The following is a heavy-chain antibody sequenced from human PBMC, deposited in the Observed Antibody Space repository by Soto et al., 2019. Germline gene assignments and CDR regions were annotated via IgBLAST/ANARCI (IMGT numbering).Heavy chain of an antibody. CDR2: ISSSSSYI. Sequence: RRLSCAASGFTFSSYSMNWVRQAPGKGLEWVSSISSSSSYIYYADSVKGRFTISRDNAKNSLYLQMNSLRAEDTAVYYCARDYYSSNWENGYYYYAMDVWGQGTTVTVSS. J-gene: IGHJ6*02. CDR1: GFTFSSYS. D-gene: IGHD6-13*01. V-gene: IGHV3-21*01. CDR3: ARDYYSSNWENGYYYYAMDV.